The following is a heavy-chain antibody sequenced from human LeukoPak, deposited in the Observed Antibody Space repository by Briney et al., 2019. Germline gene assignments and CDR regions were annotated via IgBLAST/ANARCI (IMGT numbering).Heavy chain of an antibody. CDR3: ARANYYGSGSYYYYQGLKFDY. CDR1: GYTFTDYD. D-gene: IGHD3-10*01. Sequence: GASVKVSCKASGYTFTDYDINWVRQATGQGLEWMGWMNPTSGNTGYAEKFQGRVTMTRDTSISTAYMELNRLKSEDTAVYYCARANYYGSGSYYYYQGLKFDYWGQGTLVTVSS. V-gene: IGHV1-8*01. J-gene: IGHJ4*02. CDR2: MNPTSGNT.